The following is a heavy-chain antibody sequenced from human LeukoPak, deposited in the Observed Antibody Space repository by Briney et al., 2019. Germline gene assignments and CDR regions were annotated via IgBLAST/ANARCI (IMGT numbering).Heavy chain of an antibody. D-gene: IGHD2-15*01. CDR2: ISYDGSTE. V-gene: IGHV3-30*03. Sequence: GGSLRLSCAASGFAFSSYGVHWVRQAPGKGLEWVAVISYDGSTEYYIDSVKGRFTISRDNSKNTLYLQMNSLRAEDTALYYCTRGTGGSAWGQGTLVTVSS. CDR3: TRGTGGSA. CDR1: GFAFSSYG. J-gene: IGHJ5*02.